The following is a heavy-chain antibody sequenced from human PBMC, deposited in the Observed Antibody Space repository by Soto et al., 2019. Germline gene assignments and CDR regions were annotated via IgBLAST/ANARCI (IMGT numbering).Heavy chain of an antibody. Sequence: QVQLQESGPGLVKPSQTLSLTCTVSGGSISSGGYYWSWIRQHPGKGLEWIGYIYYSGSTYYNPSLKGRVTISVDTSKNQFSLKLSSVTAADTAVYYCARARKTAYCSGGSCKTNWFDPWGQGTLVTVSS. D-gene: IGHD2-15*01. CDR3: ARARKTAYCSGGSCKTNWFDP. J-gene: IGHJ5*02. CDR2: IYYSGST. V-gene: IGHV4-31*03. CDR1: GGSISSGGYY.